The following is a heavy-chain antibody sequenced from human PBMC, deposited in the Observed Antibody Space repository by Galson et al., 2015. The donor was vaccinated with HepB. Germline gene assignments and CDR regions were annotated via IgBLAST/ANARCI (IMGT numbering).Heavy chain of an antibody. CDR3: ARGLSRYSYDSSGYIY. CDR2: IYYSGGT. V-gene: IGHV4-59*01. J-gene: IGHJ4*02. Sequence: GKGLEWIGYIYYSGGTNYNPSLRSRVTISVDTSKNQFSLKLNSVTAADTAVYYCARGLSRYSYDSSGYIYWGQGTLVTVSS. D-gene: IGHD3-22*01.